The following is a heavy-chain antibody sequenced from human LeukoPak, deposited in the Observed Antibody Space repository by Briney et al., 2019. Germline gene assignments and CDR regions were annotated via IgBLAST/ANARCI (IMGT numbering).Heavy chain of an antibody. CDR2: ISVNGDDT. J-gene: IGHJ4*02. CDR1: GFTFRIYA. V-gene: IGHV3-23*01. D-gene: IGHD2-2*01. Sequence: PGGSLRLSCAASGFTFRIYAMNWVRQAPGKGLEWVSSISVNGDDTYYADSVKGRFTISRDNSKNTLYLQMNSLRAEDTAVYYCAKEVDCSSTSCLFDYWGQGTLVTVSS. CDR3: AKEVDCSSTSCLFDY.